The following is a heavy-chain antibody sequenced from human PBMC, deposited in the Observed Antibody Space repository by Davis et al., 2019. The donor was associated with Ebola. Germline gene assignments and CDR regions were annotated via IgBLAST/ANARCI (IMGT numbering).Heavy chain of an antibody. D-gene: IGHD1-1*01. J-gene: IGHJ4*02. Sequence: GESLKISCAASGFTFSSYGMHWVRQAPGKGLEWVAVIWYDGSNTYYADSVKGRFTISRDNSKNTLYLQMNSLRAEDTAVYYCARVDERGDFDYWGQGTLVTVSS. CDR2: IWYDGSNT. CDR1: GFTFSSYG. V-gene: IGHV3-33*01. CDR3: ARVDERGDFDY.